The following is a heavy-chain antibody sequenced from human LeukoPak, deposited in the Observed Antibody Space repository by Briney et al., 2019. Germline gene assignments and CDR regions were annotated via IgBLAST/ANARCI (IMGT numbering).Heavy chain of an antibody. CDR1: GGSMSNYW. V-gene: IGHV4-59*08. CDR3: ARRLCSSLTCNIGPSGNWLDP. Sequence: PSETLSLTCTVSGGSMSNYWWNWIRQPPGTGLEWIGYIYYDGSTYYNPALNSRVTISIDTSKNQFSLKLNSVTAADTAVYYCARRLCSSLTCNIGPSGNWLDPWGQGTLVTVSS. D-gene: IGHD2-2*02. J-gene: IGHJ5*02. CDR2: IYYDGST.